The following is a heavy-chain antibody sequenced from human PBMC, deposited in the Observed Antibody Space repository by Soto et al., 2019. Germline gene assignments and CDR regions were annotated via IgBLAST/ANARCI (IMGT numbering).Heavy chain of an antibody. D-gene: IGHD3-3*01. J-gene: IGHJ5*02. V-gene: IGHV4-34*01. CDR3: ARGVQYYDFWSGYLNWFDP. CDR1: GGSFSGYY. Sequence: WETLSLTCAVYGGSFSGYYWSWIRQPPGKGLEWIGEINHSGSTNYNPSLKSRVTISVXXXXXXFXLXLXXXTAAXTAVYVCARGVQYYDFWSGYLNWFDPWGQGTLAT. CDR2: INHSGST.